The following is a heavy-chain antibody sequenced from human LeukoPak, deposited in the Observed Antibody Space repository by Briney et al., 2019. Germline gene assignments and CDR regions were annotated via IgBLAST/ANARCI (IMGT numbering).Heavy chain of an antibody. J-gene: IGHJ4*02. CDR3: ASGKYYYDGSGYYYFDY. V-gene: IGHV4-31*03. CDR1: GGSISSGGYY. D-gene: IGHD3-22*01. Sequence: SETLSLTCTVSGGSISSGGYYWSWIRQHPGKGLEWIGYIFYSGSTYYNPSLKSRVTISVDMSKNQFSLKLISATAADTAVYYCASGKYYYDGSGYYYFDYWGQGTLVTVSS. CDR2: IFYSGST.